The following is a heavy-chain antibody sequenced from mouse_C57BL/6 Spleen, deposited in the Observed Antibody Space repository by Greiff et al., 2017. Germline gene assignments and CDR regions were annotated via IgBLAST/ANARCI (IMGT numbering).Heavy chain of an antibody. Sequence: EVQLQQSGAELVRPGASVKLSCTASGFNFKDDYMHWVKQRPEQGLEWIGWIDPENGDTEYATKFQGKATITADTSSNTAYLQLSSLTSEDTAVYYCTTRTTVYYFGDWGQGTTLSVSS. D-gene: IGHD1-1*01. CDR2: IDPENGDT. V-gene: IGHV14-4*01. CDR3: TTRTTVYYFGD. CDR1: GFNFKDDY. J-gene: IGHJ2*01.